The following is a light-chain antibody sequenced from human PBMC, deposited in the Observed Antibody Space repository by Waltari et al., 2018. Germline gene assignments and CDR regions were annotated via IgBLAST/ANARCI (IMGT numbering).Light chain of an antibody. V-gene: IGKV2-29*02. J-gene: IGKJ2*01. CDR3: MQAINLYT. CDR2: DVS. Sequence: DVVMTPTPLSLSVTPGQPASFSCKSSQDPMYDDGKTYLFWYLQKPGQSPQPLMYDVSSRFSGVPERFSGSGSGTDFTLTISRVEPEDVGVYYCMQAINLYTFGQGTKLEI. CDR1: QDPMYDDGKTY.